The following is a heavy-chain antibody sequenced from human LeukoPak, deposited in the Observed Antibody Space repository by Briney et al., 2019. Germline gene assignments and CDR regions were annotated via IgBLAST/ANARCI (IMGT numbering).Heavy chain of an antibody. Sequence: RPGGSLRLSCAASGFTFSDYYMSWIRQAPGKGLEWVSYISSSGSTIYYADSVKGRFTISRDNAKNSLYLQMNSLRAEDTAVYYCARDVFLEWFSEPYWGQGTLVTVSS. CDR1: GFTFSDYY. D-gene: IGHD3-3*01. CDR2: ISSSGSTI. J-gene: IGHJ4*02. V-gene: IGHV3-11*01. CDR3: ARDVFLEWFSEPY.